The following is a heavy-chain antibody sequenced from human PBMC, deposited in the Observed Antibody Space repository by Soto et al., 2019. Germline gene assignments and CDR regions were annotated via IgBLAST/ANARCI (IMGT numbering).Heavy chain of an antibody. CDR2: VFYTGFT. Sequence: ASETLSLTCAVSGGSISGRYYYWGWLRQSPGRGPEWIGSVFYTGFTSYNPSLESRVSVSVDTSKNQFSLKVSAVTAADTAVYYCASSQKGYNWNYFDHWGQGALVTVSS. CDR3: ASSQKGYNWNYFDH. CDR1: GGSISGRYYY. J-gene: IGHJ4*02. V-gene: IGHV4-39*01. D-gene: IGHD1-20*01.